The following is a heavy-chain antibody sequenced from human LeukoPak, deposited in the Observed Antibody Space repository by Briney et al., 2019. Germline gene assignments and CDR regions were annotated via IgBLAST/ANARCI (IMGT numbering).Heavy chain of an antibody. V-gene: IGHV4-39*01. CDR1: GDSISSSSYY. J-gene: IGHJ5*02. D-gene: IGHD3-10*02. Sequence: SETLSLTCTVSGDSISSSSYYWGWIRQPPGKGLEWIGSIYYSGSTYYNPSLKSRVTISVDTSKNQFSLKLSSVTAADTAVYYCARQTTYVKNWFDPWGQGTLVTVSS. CDR3: ARQTTYVKNWFDP. CDR2: IYYSGST.